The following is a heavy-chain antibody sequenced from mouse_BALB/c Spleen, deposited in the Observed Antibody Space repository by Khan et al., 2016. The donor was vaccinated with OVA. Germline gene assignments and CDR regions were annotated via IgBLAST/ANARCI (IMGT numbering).Heavy chain of an antibody. D-gene: IGHD1-1*01. CDR1: GYSITSDYA. Sequence: EVQLQESGPGLVKPSQSLSLTCTVSGYSITSDYAWNWIRQFPGNKLEWMGYISYSGSANYNPSLKSRISITRDTSENQFFLHLNSVTTEDSATXYYARRYYYGHWYFDVWGAGTTVTVSS. CDR3: ARRYYYGHWYFDV. V-gene: IGHV3-2*02. J-gene: IGHJ1*01. CDR2: ISYSGSA.